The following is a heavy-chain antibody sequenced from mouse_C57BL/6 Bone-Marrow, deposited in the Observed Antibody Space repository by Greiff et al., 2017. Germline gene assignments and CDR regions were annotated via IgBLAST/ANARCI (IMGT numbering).Heavy chain of an antibody. V-gene: IGHV1-59*01. J-gene: IGHJ3*01. CDR3: ARGGAWFAY. Sequence: QVQLQQPGAELVRPGTSVKLSCKASGYTFTSYWMHWVKQRPGQGLEWIGVIDPSDSYTNYNQKFTGKATLTVDTSSSTAYMQLSSLTSEDSAVYYCARGGAWFAYWGEGSLVTVS. CDR2: IDPSDSYT. CDR1: GYTFTSYW.